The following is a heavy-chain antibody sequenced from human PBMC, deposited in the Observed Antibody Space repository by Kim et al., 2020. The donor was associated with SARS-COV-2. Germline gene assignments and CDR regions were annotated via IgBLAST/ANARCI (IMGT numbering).Heavy chain of an antibody. Sequence: NPSLKSRVTISVDTSKNQFSLKLSSVTAADTAVYYCATHDYGDYVAFDIWGQGTMVTVSS. CDR3: ATHDYGDYVAFDI. V-gene: IGHV4-34*01. D-gene: IGHD4-17*01. J-gene: IGHJ3*02.